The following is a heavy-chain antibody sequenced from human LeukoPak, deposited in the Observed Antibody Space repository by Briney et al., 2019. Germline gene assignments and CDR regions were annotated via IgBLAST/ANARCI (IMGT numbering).Heavy chain of an antibody. V-gene: IGHV4-4*07. Sequence: SETLSLTCTVSGGSISSYYWSWIRQPAGKGLEWIGRIYTSGSTNYNPSLKSRVTMSVDTSKNQFSLKLSSVTAADTAVYYCARGARRAIGYCSSTSCYSNWFDPWGQGTLVTVSS. J-gene: IGHJ5*02. CDR1: GGSISSYY. CDR3: ARGARRAIGYCSSTSCYSNWFDP. D-gene: IGHD2-2*01. CDR2: IYTSGST.